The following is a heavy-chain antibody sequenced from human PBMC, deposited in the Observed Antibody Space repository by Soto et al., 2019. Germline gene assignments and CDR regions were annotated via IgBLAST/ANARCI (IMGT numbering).Heavy chain of an antibody. CDR3: ATWMTYSGSYCFDY. Sequence: QVQLVQSGAERKKPGSSVNVSCAASGGTFKTYTINWVRQAPGQGLEWIGQIIPMYDSANYAQRFQGRVTISADKSTNIAYMELSGLRSEDTALYYCATWMTYSGSYCFDYWGQGTLVSVSS. J-gene: IGHJ4*02. V-gene: IGHV1-69*06. CDR1: GGTFKTYT. CDR2: IIPMYDSA. D-gene: IGHD1-26*01.